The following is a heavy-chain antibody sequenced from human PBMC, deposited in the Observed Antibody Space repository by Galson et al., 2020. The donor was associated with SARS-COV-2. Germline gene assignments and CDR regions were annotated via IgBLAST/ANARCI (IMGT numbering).Heavy chain of an antibody. Sequence: SLKISCAASGFTFNDYAMHWVRQAPGKGLEWVSGINWNSGDIGYADSVKGRFTISRDNAKKSLDLQMNSLRPEDTALYYCVKHMVGYFGSGSMDVWGQGTTVTVSS. CDR1: GFTFNDYA. D-gene: IGHD3-10*01. V-gene: IGHV3-9*01. CDR3: VKHMVGYFGSGSMDV. CDR2: INWNSGDI. J-gene: IGHJ6*02.